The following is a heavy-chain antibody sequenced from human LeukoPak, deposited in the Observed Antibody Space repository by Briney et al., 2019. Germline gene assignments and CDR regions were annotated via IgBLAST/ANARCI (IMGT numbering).Heavy chain of an antibody. Sequence: GGTLRLSRAASGFSVSDYYMSWIRQSPGKGPEWMSYVTSSGCSTKYADSVKGRFTISRDKAKNSVALQMNALIAEDTAVYYCTGERRGSYFAFESWGQGTLVTVSS. D-gene: IGHD3-16*01. J-gene: IGHJ4*02. V-gene: IGHV3-11*01. CDR1: GFSVSDYY. CDR2: VTSSGCST. CDR3: TGERRGSYFAFES.